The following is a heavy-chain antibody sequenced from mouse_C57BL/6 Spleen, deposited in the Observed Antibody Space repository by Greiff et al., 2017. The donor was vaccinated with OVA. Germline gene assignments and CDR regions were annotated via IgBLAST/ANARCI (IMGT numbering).Heavy chain of an antibody. V-gene: IGHV1-50*01. CDR3: ARSKYSNYAMDY. D-gene: IGHD2-5*01. Sequence: QVQLQQPGAELVKPGASVKLSCKASGYTFTSYWMQWVKQRPGQGLEWIGEIDPSDSYTNYNQKVKGKATLTVDTSSSTAYMQLSSLTSEDSAVYYCARSKYSNYAMDYWGQGTSVTVSS. CDR1: GYTFTSYW. J-gene: IGHJ4*01. CDR2: IDPSDSYT.